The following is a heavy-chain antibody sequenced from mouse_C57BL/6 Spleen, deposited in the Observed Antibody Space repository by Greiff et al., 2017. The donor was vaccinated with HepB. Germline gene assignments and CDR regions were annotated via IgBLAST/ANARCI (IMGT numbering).Heavy chain of an antibody. V-gene: IGHV14-4*01. D-gene: IGHD3-2*02. Sequence: VQLKESGAELVRPGASVKLSCTASGFNIKDDYMHWVKQRPEQGLEWIGWIDPENGDTEYASKFQGKATITADTSSNTAYLQLSSLTSEDTAVYYCTTGSSGYVRSFAYWGQGTLVTVSA. CDR3: TTGSSGYVRSFAY. CDR2: IDPENGDT. CDR1: GFNIKDDY. J-gene: IGHJ3*01.